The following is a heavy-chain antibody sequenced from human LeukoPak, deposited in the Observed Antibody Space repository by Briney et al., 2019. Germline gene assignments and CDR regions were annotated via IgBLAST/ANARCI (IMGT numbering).Heavy chain of an antibody. Sequence: ASVKVSCKASGYTFTGYYMHWVRQAPGQGLEWMGWINPNSGGTNYAQKFQGRVTMTRDTSISTAYMELSRLRSDDTAVYYCARDKSRASPGGMDVWGQGTTVTVSS. J-gene: IGHJ6*02. CDR2: INPNSGGT. V-gene: IGHV1-2*02. CDR3: ARDKSRASPGGMDV. CDR1: GYTFTGYY.